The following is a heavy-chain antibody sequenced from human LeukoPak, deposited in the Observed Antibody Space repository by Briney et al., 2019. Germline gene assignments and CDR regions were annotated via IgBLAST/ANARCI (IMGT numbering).Heavy chain of an antibody. J-gene: IGHJ4*02. V-gene: IGHV3-7*01. CDR1: GFTFSNYW. Sequence: GGSLRLSCAASGFTFSNYWMSWVRQAPGKGLEWVANIKQDGSEKYYVDSVKGRFTISRDNAKNSLYLQMNNLRDEDTAVYYCASHLRDYWGQRTLVTVSS. CDR2: IKQDGSEK. CDR3: ASHLRDY.